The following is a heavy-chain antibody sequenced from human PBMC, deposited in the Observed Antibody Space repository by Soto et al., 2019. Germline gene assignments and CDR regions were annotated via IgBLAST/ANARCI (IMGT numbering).Heavy chain of an antibody. V-gene: IGHV3-23*01. J-gene: IGHJ4*02. D-gene: IGHD1-26*01. CDR3: ARRGSGSYYDY. CDR2: ISGSGGST. CDR1: GFTFSSYA. Sequence: EVQLLEYGGGLVQPGRSLRLSCAASGFTFSSYAMRWVRQAPVKGLEWVSAISGSGGSTYYADSVKGRFTISRDNSKNTLYLQMNSLRAEDTAVYYCARRGSGSYYDYWGQGTLVTVSS.